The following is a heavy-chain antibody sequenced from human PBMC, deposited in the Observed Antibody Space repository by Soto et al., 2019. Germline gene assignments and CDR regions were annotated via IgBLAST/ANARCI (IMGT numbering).Heavy chain of an antibody. V-gene: IGHV3-64*01. J-gene: IGHJ3*01. CDR1: GFTLSVYS. CDR3: ARISSLIKAPFAL. Sequence: EVQLVESGGGLVQPGGPLRLSCAASGFTLSVYSMHWVRQAPGKGLEFVSAIQYDGSSTYYVNSGKGRFTISRDTSKNTLYLQMCWLSAADMVRLCFARISSLIKAPFALWGRGTMVTASS. CDR2: IQYDGSST. D-gene: IGHD3-16*01.